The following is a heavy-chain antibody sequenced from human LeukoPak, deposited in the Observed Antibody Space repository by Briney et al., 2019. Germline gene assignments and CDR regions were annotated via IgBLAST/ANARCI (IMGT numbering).Heavy chain of an antibody. CDR1: GFIFSDHW. J-gene: IGHJ4*02. V-gene: IGHV3-74*01. CDR2: INNDGSST. CDR3: LRERNNSWRAHHPIFDS. D-gene: IGHD5-24*01. Sequence: GGSLRLSCAASGFIFSDHWMHWVRQAPGKGLVWLSRINNDGSSTIYADSVKGRFTFSRDNAENTLFLEMSSLRVEDTDVYYCLRERNNSWRAHHPIFDSWGQGTLVTVSS.